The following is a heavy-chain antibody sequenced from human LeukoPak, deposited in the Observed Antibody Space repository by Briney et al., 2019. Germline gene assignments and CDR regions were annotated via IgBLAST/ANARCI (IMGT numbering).Heavy chain of an antibody. D-gene: IGHD3-3*01. Sequence: ASVKVSCKASGGTFSSYAISWVRQAPGQGLEWMGRIIPIFGTANYAQKFQGRVTITTDESTSTAYMELSSLRSEDKAVYYCARDGKRSPRDFWSGYHDCWGQGTLVTVSS. J-gene: IGHJ4*02. CDR3: ARDGKRSPRDFWSGYHDC. CDR1: GGTFSSYA. V-gene: IGHV1-69*05. CDR2: IIPIFGTA.